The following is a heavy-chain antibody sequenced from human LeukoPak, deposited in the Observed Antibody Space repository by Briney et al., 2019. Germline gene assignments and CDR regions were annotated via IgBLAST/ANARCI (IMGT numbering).Heavy chain of an antibody. V-gene: IGHV3-72*01. CDR1: GFTFSDYY. CDR3: ARVASVISGDYYYMDV. CDR2: SRNKGNFYTT. J-gene: IGHJ6*03. D-gene: IGHD3-16*02. Sequence: GGSLRLSCAASGFTFSDYYMHWVRQAPGKGLEWVGRSRNKGNFYTTQYAAFVRGRFTISRDVSKNSLFLQMHSLGTEDTAVFFCARVASVISGDYYYMDVWGKGTTVTVSS.